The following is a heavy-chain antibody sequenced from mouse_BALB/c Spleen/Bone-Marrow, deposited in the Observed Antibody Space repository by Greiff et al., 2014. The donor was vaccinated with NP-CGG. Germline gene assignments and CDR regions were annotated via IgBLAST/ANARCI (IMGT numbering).Heavy chain of an antibody. CDR1: GFNIKDTY. D-gene: IGHD6-5*01. J-gene: IGHJ3*01. CDR2: IDPANGNI. Sequence: VQLQQSGAELVKPGASVKLSCTASGFNIKDTYMHWVKQRPEQGLEWIGRIDPANGNIKYDQKFQGKATITADTSSNTAYLQLSSLASEYTAVYYCAPYCFGRCFANWGQGTLVTVSA. CDR3: APYCFGRCFAN. V-gene: IGHV14-3*02.